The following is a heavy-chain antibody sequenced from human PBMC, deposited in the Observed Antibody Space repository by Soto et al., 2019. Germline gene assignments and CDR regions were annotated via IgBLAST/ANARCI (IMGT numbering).Heavy chain of an antibody. D-gene: IGHD4-17*01. CDR3: ARDPHDLDYGDYFLAGPP. V-gene: IGHV1-69*12. CDR1: GGTFSSYA. Sequence: QVQLVQSGAEVKKPGSSVKVSCKASGGTFSSYANSWVRQAPGQGREWMGGIIAIFATANYAQKFQGRVTSTADESTSTACMELSSLRSEDTAVYYWARDPHDLDYGDYFLAGPPWGQGTMVTVSS. J-gene: IGHJ3*01. CDR2: IIAIFATA.